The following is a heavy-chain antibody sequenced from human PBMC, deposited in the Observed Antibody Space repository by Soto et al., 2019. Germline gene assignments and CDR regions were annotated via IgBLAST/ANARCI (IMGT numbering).Heavy chain of an antibody. J-gene: IGHJ4*02. D-gene: IGHD3-22*01. V-gene: IGHV4-34*01. CDR1: GWSFSGYY. Sequence: SETLSLTCAVYGWSFSGYYWSWIRQPPGKGLEWIGEINHSGSTNYNPSLKSRVTISVDTSKNQFSLKLSSVTAADTAVYYCARGGGRTDTSITMIVVVTPHFDYWGQGTLVTVSS. CDR3: ARGGGRTDTSITMIVVVTPHFDY. CDR2: INHSGST.